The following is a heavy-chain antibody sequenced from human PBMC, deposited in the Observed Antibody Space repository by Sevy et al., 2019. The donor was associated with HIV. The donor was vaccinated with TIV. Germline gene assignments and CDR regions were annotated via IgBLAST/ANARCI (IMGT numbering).Heavy chain of an antibody. Sequence: GGSLRLSCAASGFTVSSNYMSWVRQAPGKGLEWVSVIYSGGSTYYADSVKGRFTISRDNSKNTLYLQMNSLRAEDTAVYYCARVNCSGGSCYYCYGMDVWGQGTTVTVS. J-gene: IGHJ6*02. CDR1: GFTVSSNY. V-gene: IGHV3-53*01. CDR3: ARVNCSGGSCYYCYGMDV. CDR2: IYSGGST. D-gene: IGHD2-15*01.